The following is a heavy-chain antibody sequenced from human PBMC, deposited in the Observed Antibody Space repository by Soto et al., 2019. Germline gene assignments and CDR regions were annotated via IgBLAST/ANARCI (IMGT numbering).Heavy chain of an antibody. CDR3: ARTYYYDSSGYYYWWFDP. J-gene: IGHJ5*02. Sequence: ASVKVSCKASGYTFTSYGISWVRQAPGQGLEWMGWISAYNGNTNYAQKLQGRVTMTTDTSTSTAYMELRSLRSDDTAVYYCARTYYYDSSGYYYWWFDPWGQGTLVTVSS. V-gene: IGHV1-18*01. CDR1: GYTFTSYG. D-gene: IGHD3-22*01. CDR2: ISAYNGNT.